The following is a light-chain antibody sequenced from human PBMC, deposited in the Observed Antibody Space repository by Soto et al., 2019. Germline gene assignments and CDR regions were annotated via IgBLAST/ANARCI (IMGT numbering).Light chain of an antibody. J-gene: IGKJ5*01. Sequence: EIVLTQSPGTLSLSPGARATLSCRASQSVSSYLAWYQQKPGQAPRLLIYDTSTRATGIPARFSGSGSGTEFTLTISSLQSEDFAVYYCQQYSNWPPITFGQGTRLEIK. CDR2: DTS. CDR3: QQYSNWPPIT. V-gene: IGKV3-15*01. CDR1: QSVSSY.